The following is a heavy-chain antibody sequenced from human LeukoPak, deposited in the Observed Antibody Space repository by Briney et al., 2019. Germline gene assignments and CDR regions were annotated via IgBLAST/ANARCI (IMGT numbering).Heavy chain of an antibody. J-gene: IGHJ4*02. D-gene: IGHD3-16*02. Sequence: GGSLRLSCAASGFTFSSYAMSWVRQAPGKGLEWVSAISGSGGSTYYADSVKGRFTISRDNSKNTLYLQMNSLRAEDTAVYYCATPLFRGVIEIFDYWGQGTLVTVSS. V-gene: IGHV3-23*01. CDR3: ATPLFRGVIEIFDY. CDR2: ISGSGGST. CDR1: GFTFSSYA.